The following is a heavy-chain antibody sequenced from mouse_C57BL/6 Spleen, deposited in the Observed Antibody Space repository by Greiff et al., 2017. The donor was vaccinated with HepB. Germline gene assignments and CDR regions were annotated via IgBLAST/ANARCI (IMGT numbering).Heavy chain of an antibody. Sequence: EVQLVESGPGLVKPSQSLSLTCSVTGYSITSGYYWYWIRQFPGNKLEWMGDISYDGSNNYNPSLKNRITITRDTSKNQFFLKLNSVTTEETATYYCARGRVYDYDFAYWGQGTLVTVSA. J-gene: IGHJ3*01. CDR2: ISYDGSN. D-gene: IGHD2-4*01. CDR1: GYSITSGYY. CDR3: ARGRVYDYDFAY. V-gene: IGHV3-6*01.